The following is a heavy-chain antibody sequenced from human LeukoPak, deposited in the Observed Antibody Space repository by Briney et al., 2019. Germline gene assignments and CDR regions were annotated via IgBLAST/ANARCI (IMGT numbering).Heavy chain of an antibody. CDR3: ARGTFGVVISPAYYYYGMDV. V-gene: IGHV3-30*03. D-gene: IGHD3-3*01. Sequence: GGSLRLSCAASGLTFSSYGMHWVRQAPGKGLEWVAVISYDGNNKYYADSVKGRFTISRDNSKNTLYLQMNSLRAEDTAVYYCARGTFGVVISPAYYYYGMDVWGQGTTVTVSS. CDR2: ISYDGNNK. J-gene: IGHJ6*02. CDR1: GLTFSSYG.